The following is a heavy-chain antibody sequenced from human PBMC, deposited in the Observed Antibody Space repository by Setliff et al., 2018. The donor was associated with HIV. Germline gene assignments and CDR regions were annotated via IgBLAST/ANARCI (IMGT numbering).Heavy chain of an antibody. CDR3: ATDKGTTLSSYYYYYMDV. CDR1: GYTFTSSG. V-gene: IGHV1-18*01. CDR2: ISAYNGNT. J-gene: IGHJ6*03. Sequence: ASVKVSCKASGYTFTSSGISWVRQAPGQGLEWMGWISAYNGNTNYAQRLQGRVTMTTDTSTSTAYMELRSLRSDDTAVYYCATDKGTTLSSYYYYYMDVWGKGTTVTVSS. D-gene: IGHD4-4*01.